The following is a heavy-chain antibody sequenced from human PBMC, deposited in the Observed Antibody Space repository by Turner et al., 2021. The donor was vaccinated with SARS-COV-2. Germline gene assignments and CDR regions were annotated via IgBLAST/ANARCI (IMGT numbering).Heavy chain of an antibody. CDR2: IIPILGIA. CDR1: GGTFSSYA. Sequence: SSVKVSCKASGGTFSSYAINWVRQAPGQGLEWMGGIIPILGIANHAQKFQGRVTITADKSTSTAYMELSSLSSEDTAVYYCARDKMLAAMPTSGMDVWGQGTTVTVSS. D-gene: IGHD2-2*01. J-gene: IGHJ6*02. V-gene: IGHV1-69*10. CDR3: ARDKMLAAMPTSGMDV.